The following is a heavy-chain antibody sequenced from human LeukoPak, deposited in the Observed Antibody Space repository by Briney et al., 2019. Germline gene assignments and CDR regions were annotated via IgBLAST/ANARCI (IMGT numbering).Heavy chain of an antibody. CDR2: ISSTSSAI. CDR1: GFDFSTYW. J-gene: IGHJ4*02. Sequence: GGSLRLSCAASGFDFSTYWMVWVRQAPGKGLEWLSYISSTSSAIYYADSVKGRFTISRDNAKNSLYLQMDSLRAEDTAIYYCARVIGSYGDSAYWGQGTLVTVSS. V-gene: IGHV3-48*04. CDR3: ARVIGSYGDSAY. D-gene: IGHD3-16*01.